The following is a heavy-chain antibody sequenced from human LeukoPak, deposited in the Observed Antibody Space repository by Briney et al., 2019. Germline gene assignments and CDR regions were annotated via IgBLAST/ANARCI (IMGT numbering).Heavy chain of an antibody. CDR3: ARHIFGDSEFDY. D-gene: IGHD3-16*01. CDR2: IIPILGIA. Sequence: SVKVSCKASGGTFSSYAISWVRQAPGQGLEWMGRIIPILGIANYAQKFQGRVTITADKSTSTAYMELSSLRSEDTAVYYCARHIFGDSEFDYWGQGTLVTVSS. V-gene: IGHV1-69*04. CDR1: GGTFSSYA. J-gene: IGHJ4*02.